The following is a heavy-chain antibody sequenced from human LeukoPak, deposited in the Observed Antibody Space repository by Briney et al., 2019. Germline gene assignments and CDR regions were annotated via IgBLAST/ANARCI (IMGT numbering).Heavy chain of an antibody. J-gene: IGHJ4*02. CDR2: ISGSSGHT. Sequence: PGGSLRLSCAASGLTFSSYAMSWVRQAPGKGLEWVSAISGSSGHTYYADSVKGRFTISRDNSKNTLYLQMNSLRAEDTAVYYCAKGGFSEMAWLLYSDHWGQGTLVTVSS. V-gene: IGHV3-23*01. D-gene: IGHD3-3*01. CDR3: AKGGFSEMAWLLYSDH. CDR1: GLTFSSYA.